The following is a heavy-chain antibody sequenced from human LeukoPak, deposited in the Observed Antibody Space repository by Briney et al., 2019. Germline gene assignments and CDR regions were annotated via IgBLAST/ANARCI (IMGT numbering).Heavy chain of an antibody. J-gene: IGHJ6*02. CDR1: GGSISSGDYY. CDR3: ARRGRYYYGMDV. Sequence: SETLSLTCTVSGGSISSGDYYWIWIRQPPGKGLGWIGYIYYSGSTYYNPSLKSRVTISVDTSKNQFSLKLSSVTAVDTAVYYCARRGRYYYGMDVWGQGTTVTVSS. CDR2: IYYSGST. V-gene: IGHV4-30-4*01.